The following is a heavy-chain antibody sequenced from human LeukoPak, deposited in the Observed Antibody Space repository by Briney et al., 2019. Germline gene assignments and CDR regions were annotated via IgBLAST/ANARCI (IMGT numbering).Heavy chain of an antibody. D-gene: IGHD3-10*01. V-gene: IGHV4-39*01. CDR1: GGSISTNSYY. J-gene: IGHJ5*02. CDR3: ARNKYYYGLGNYGVPNWFDP. CDR2: SYYSGSN. Sequence: SETLSLTCTASGGSISTNSYYWGWIRQPPGKGLKWIGSSYYSGSNYYNPSLRSPVTIYVNTSKNQFSLKLSSVTATDTGVYYCARNKYYYGLGNYGVPNWFDPWGQGTLVTVSS.